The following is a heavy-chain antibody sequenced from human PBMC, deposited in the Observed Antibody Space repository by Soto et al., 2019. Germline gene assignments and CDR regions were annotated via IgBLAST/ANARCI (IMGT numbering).Heavy chain of an antibody. CDR1: GGSISSGGYS. D-gene: IGHD6-6*01. Sequence: SETLSLTCAVSGGSISSGGYSWSWIRQPPGKGLEWIGYIYHSGSTYYNPSLKSRVTISVDRSKNQFSLKLSSVTAADTAVYYCARTSRGIAARPPANFFFDYWGQGTLVTVSS. J-gene: IGHJ4*02. V-gene: IGHV4-30-2*01. CDR2: IYHSGST. CDR3: ARTSRGIAARPPANFFFDY.